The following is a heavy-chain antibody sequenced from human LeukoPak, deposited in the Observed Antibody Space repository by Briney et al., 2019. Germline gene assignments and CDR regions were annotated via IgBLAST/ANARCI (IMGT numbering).Heavy chain of an antibody. CDR2: ISSDGGST. V-gene: IGHV3-64*02. D-gene: IGHD1-26*01. CDR3: ARSNNIVGATYFDY. J-gene: IGHJ4*02. CDR1: GFTFSTYA. Sequence: GESLKISCAASGFTFSTYAMHWVRQAPGKGLEYISSISSDGGSTYYADSVKGRFTISRDNSKNTLYLQMGRLRAEDMAVYYCARSNNIVGATYFDYWGQGTLVTVSS.